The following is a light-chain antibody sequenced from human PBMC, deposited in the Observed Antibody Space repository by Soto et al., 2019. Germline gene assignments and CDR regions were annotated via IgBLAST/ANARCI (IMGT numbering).Light chain of an antibody. J-gene: IGKJ1*01. CDR3: QQYGSSPET. V-gene: IGKV3-20*01. CDR1: QSVSSAY. Sequence: EIVLTQSPGTLSLSPGERATLSCRASQSVSSAYLAWYQQKPGQAPRLLIYDVSSRATGIADRVSGRGYGTDFTLTVSRIEPKDFAVYYCQQYGSSPETFGPGTKLEIK. CDR2: DVS.